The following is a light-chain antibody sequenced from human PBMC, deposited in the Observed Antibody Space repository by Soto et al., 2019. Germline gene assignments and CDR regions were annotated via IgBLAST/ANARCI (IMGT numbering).Light chain of an antibody. CDR3: QEYNSYSLT. CDR2: DAS. V-gene: IGKV1-5*01. CDR1: QSISSW. Sequence: DIQMTQSPSTLSASVGDRVTITCRASQSISSWLAWYQQKPGKAPKLLIYDASSLESGVPSRFRGSRSWTESTLTISTLQTDDFATYYGQEYNSYSLTFGQGTKVEIK. J-gene: IGKJ1*01.